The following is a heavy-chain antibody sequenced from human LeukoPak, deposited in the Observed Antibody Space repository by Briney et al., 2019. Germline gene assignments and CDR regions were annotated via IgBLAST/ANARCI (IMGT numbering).Heavy chain of an antibody. V-gene: IGHV1-69*04. CDR1: GGTFSSYA. Sequence: SVKVSCKASGGTFSSYATSWVRQAPGQGLEWMGRIIPILGIANYAQKFQGRVTITADKSASTAYMELSSLRSEDTAVYYCARGFGGYDYLLNAAGDYWGQGTLVTVSS. J-gene: IGHJ4*02. CDR3: ARGFGGYDYLLNAAGDY. D-gene: IGHD5-12*01. CDR2: IIPILGIA.